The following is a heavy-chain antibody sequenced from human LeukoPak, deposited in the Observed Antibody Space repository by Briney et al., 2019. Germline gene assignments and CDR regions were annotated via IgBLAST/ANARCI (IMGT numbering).Heavy chain of an antibody. J-gene: IGHJ5*02. V-gene: IGHV3-7*03. D-gene: IGHD2-2*01. CDR2: VNRDGSET. CDR1: GFALSSHW. Sequence: PGGSLRLSCAASGFALSSHWMTWVRQVPGRGPEWEANVNRDGSETYYLDSVKGRFTISKDNAKNSLYLQMNSLRAEDTAVYYCARGGYCSSTSCYYPSNNWFDPWGQGTLVTVSS. CDR3: ARGGYCSSTSCYYPSNNWFDP.